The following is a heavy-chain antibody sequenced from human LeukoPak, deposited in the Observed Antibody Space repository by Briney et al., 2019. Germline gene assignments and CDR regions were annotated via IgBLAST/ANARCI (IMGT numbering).Heavy chain of an antibody. CDR3: AISGSSYNNDFDY. CDR2: IIPIFGTA. D-gene: IGHD3-10*01. V-gene: IGHV1-69*13. J-gene: IGHJ4*02. CDR1: RGTFSSYV. Sequence: ASVKVSFTASRGTFSSYVISWVRQAPGQGLEWMGGIIPIFGTANYAQKFQGRVTITADESTSTAYMELSSLRSEDTAEYYCAISGSSYNNDFDYWGQGTLVTVSS.